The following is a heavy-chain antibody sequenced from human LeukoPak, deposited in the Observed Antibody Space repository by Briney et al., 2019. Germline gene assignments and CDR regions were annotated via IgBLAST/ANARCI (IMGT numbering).Heavy chain of an antibody. CDR2: ISYDGSNK. V-gene: IGHV3-30-3*01. CDR3: ARGSYYDSHRYDLGYFAP. CDR1: GFTFTNYA. J-gene: IGHJ5*02. Sequence: GGSLRLSCVASGFTFTNYAMSWLRQAPGKGLEWVAVISYDGSNKYYADSVKGRFTISRDNSKNTLYLQMNSLRAEDTAVYYCARGSYYDSHRYDLGYFAPWGQGTLVTVSS. D-gene: IGHD3-10*01.